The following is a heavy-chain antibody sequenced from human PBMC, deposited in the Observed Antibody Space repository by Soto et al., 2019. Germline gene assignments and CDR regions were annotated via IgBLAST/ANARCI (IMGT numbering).Heavy chain of an antibody. CDR1: GYRFASNW. D-gene: IGHD2-21*01. V-gene: IGHV5-51*01. Sequence: ESMKISCKGSGYRFASNWIGWVRQLPGKGLEWMGIIYPHDSEAKYNPSFQGQVTISVDQSSSTAYLQWSGLKASDSAMYYCTAGDTLGVIEGDNLFGTWSPGSLVTVSS. CDR3: TAGDTLGVIEGDNLFGT. CDR2: IYPHDSEA. J-gene: IGHJ5*01.